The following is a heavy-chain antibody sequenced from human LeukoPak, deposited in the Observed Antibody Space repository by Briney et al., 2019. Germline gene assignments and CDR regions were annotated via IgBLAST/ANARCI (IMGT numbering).Heavy chain of an antibody. V-gene: IGHV3-30*18. CDR2: ISYDGSNK. CDR1: GFTFSSYG. J-gene: IGHJ3*02. Sequence: PGGSLRLSCAASGFTFSSYGMHWVRQAPGKGLEWVAVISYDGSNKYYADSVKGRFTISRDNSKNTLYLQMNSLRAEDTAVYYCAKGALLWFGELLWVHDAFDIWGQGTMVTVSS. CDR3: AKGALLWFGELLWVHDAFDI. D-gene: IGHD3-10*01.